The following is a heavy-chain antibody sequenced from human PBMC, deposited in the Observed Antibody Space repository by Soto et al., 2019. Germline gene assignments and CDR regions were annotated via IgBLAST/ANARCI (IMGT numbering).Heavy chain of an antibody. V-gene: IGHV1-18*01. CDR1: GYTFTTSG. D-gene: IGHD1-26*01. CDR3: ARQGSWPYYYYGLDV. CDR2: ISTYNGDT. J-gene: IGHJ6*02. Sequence: QVQLVQSGPEVRKPGASVKVSCEASGYTFTTSGISWVRQVPGQGLERMGWISTYNGDTNSAQNFQGRVLMTADTYTGTGYMELMSLKSDDTAVYYCARQGSWPYYYYGLDVWGQGTTVTVSS.